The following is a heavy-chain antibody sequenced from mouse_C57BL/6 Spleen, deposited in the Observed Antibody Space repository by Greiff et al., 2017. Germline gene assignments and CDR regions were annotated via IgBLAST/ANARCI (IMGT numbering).Heavy chain of an antibody. V-gene: IGHV1-64*01. CDR3: GRGAPYYFDY. CDR1: GYTFTSYW. Sequence: QVQLQQSGAELVKPGASVKLSCKASGYTFTSYWMHWVKQRPGQGLEWIGMIHPNSGSTNYNEKFKSKATLTVDKSSSTAYMQLSSLTSEDSAVYYCGRGAPYYFDYWGQGTTLTVSS. J-gene: IGHJ2*01. CDR2: IHPNSGST.